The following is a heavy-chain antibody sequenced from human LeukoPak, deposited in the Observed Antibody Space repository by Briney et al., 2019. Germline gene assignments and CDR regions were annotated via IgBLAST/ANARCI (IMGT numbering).Heavy chain of an antibody. CDR1: GFTFDDYA. V-gene: IGHV3-9*01. D-gene: IGHD5-12*01. Sequence: PGRSLRLSCAASGFTFDDYAMHWVRQAPGKGLEWVSGISWNSGSIGYADSVKGRFTISRDNAKNSLYLQMNSLRAEDTALYYCAKGPRGGYGAYYTDYWGQGTLVTVSS. J-gene: IGHJ4*02. CDR3: AKGPRGGYGAYYTDY. CDR2: ISWNSGSI.